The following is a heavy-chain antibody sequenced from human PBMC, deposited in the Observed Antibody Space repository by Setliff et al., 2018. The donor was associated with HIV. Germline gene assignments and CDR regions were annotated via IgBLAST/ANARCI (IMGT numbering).Heavy chain of an antibody. V-gene: IGHV7-4-1*02. J-gene: IGHJ4*02. CDR1: GGTFSNYG. D-gene: IGHD6-19*01. CDR2: INPNTGNT. CDR3: ARHGAVAGTEDLDY. Sequence: ASVKVSCKPSGGTFSNYGISWVRQAPGQGFEWLGGINPNTGNTTYAQGFPGRFVFSLDTSVSTAYLKISSLKASDTAMYYCARHGAVAGTEDLDYWGQGTLVTVSS.